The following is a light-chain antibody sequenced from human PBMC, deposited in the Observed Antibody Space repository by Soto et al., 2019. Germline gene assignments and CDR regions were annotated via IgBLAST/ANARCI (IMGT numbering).Light chain of an antibody. Sequence: EIVLTQSPGTLSLSPGERATLFCRASQGVSRSYFAWYQQKPGQAPRLLIYAASSRATGVPDRFSGSGSGTDFTLTISSLEPEDFAVYSCQHRTNWEYTFGQGTKLEIK. J-gene: IGKJ2*01. CDR2: AAS. CDR3: QHRTNWEYT. CDR1: QGVSRSY. V-gene: IGKV3D-20*02.